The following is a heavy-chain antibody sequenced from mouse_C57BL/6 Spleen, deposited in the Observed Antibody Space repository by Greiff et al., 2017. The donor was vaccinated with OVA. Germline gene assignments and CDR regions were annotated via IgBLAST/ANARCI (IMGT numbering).Heavy chain of an antibody. CDR1: GFSLTRYG. D-gene: IGHD2-5*01. J-gene: IGHJ1*03. CDR2: IWSGGST. V-gene: IGHV2-4*01. Sequence: QVQLQQSGPGLVQPSQSLSITCTVSGFSLTRYGVHWVRQPPGTGLEWLGVIWSGGSTDYNAAFISRLSISKDNSKSQVFFKMNSLQADATAIYYCAKRDYSNDWYFDVWGTGTTVTVSS. CDR3: AKRDYSNDWYFDV.